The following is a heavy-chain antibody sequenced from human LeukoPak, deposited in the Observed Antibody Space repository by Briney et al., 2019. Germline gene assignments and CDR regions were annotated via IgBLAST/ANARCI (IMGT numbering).Heavy chain of an antibody. CDR2: INSDGSRT. J-gene: IGHJ4*02. V-gene: IGHV3-74*01. CDR3: ARGQPYSSGWNYFDY. CDR1: GFTFSSYW. D-gene: IGHD6-19*01. Sequence: PGGSLRLSCAASGFTFSSYWMHWVRQAPGKGLVWVARINSDGSRTNYADSVKGRFTISRDNAKNTLYLQMNSLRAEGTAVYYCARGQPYSSGWNYFDYWGQGTLVTVSS.